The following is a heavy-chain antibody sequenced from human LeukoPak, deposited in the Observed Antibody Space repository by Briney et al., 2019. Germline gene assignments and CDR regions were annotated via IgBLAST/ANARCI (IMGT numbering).Heavy chain of an antibody. CDR2: IYSGGST. V-gene: IGHV3-66*02. Sequence: GGSLRLSCAASGFTLSNHGMHWVRQAPGKGLEWVSVIYSGGSTYYADSVKGRFTISRDNSMNTLYLQMNSLRPEDTAVYYCACDTSYGSYYYYYMDVWGKGTTVTASS. D-gene: IGHD5-18*01. CDR1: GFTLSNHG. CDR3: ACDTSYGSYYYYYMDV. J-gene: IGHJ6*03.